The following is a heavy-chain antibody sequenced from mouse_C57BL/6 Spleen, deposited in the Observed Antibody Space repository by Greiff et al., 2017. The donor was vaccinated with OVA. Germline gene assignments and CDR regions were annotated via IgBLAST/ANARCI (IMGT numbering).Heavy chain of an antibody. V-gene: IGHV1-64*01. CDR1: GYTFTSYW. CDR3: ARGYDYYAMDY. Sequence: QVQLQQPGAELVKPGASVTLSCKASGYTFTSYWMHWVKQRPGPGLEWIGMIHPNSGSTNYNEKFKSKATLTVDKSSSTAYMQLSSLTSEDSAVYYCARGYDYYAMDYCGQGASVTVSS. D-gene: IGHD2-10*02. J-gene: IGHJ4*01. CDR2: IHPNSGST.